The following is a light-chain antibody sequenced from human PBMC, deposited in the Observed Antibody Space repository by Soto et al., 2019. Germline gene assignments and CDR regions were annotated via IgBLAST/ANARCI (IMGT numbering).Light chain of an antibody. V-gene: IGKV1-9*01. CDR1: QGISSY. CDR3: QQLNGYPLT. Sequence: IQLTQSPSFLSASVGDRVTITCRASQGISSYLAWYQQKPGKAPKLLIYTASTLQSGVPSRFSGSGSGTEFTLTISSLQPEDIATYYCQQLNGYPLTFGGGTKVEIK. CDR2: TAS. J-gene: IGKJ4*01.